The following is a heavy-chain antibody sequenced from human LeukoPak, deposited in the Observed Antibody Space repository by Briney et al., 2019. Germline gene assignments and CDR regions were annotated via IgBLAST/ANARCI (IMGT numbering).Heavy chain of an antibody. V-gene: IGHV4-59*08. Sequence: SETLSLTCTVSGGSISSYYWSWIRQPPGKGLEWIGYIYYSGSTNYNPSLKSRVTISVDTSKNQFSLKLSSVTAADTAVYYCARLVSSSWYLGYFQHWGLGTLVTVSS. D-gene: IGHD6-13*01. CDR3: ARLVSSSWYLGYFQH. CDR2: IYYSGST. CDR1: GGSISSYY. J-gene: IGHJ1*01.